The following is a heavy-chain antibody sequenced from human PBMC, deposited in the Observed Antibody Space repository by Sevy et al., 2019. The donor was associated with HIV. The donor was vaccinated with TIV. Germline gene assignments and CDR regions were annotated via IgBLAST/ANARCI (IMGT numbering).Heavy chain of an antibody. V-gene: IGHV3-23*01. D-gene: IGHD3-3*01. CDR3: AKVPDPTILSDGGGEPDYFDY. Sequence: GGSLRLSCAASGFTFSSYAMSWVRQAPGKGLEWVSAISGSGSSTYYADSVKGRFTISRDNSKNTLYLQMNSLRAEDTAVYYCAKVPDPTILSDGGGEPDYFDYWGQGTLVTVSS. CDR1: GFTFSSYA. CDR2: ISGSGSST. J-gene: IGHJ4*02.